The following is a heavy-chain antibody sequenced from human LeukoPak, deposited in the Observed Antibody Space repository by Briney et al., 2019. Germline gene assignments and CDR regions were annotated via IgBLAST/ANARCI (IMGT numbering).Heavy chain of an antibody. CDR2: VNPNSGDT. J-gene: IGHJ4*02. CDR1: GYTFTGYY. D-gene: IGHD1-26*01. V-gene: IGHV1-2*02. CDR3: ARTPPPTIVGAHYFDY. Sequence: ASVKVSCKASGYTFTGYYLHWVRQAPGQGLEWMGCVNPNSGDTNYAQKFQGSVTMTRDTSISTVYMELSRLRSDDTAVYYCARTPPPTIVGAHYFDYWGQGTLVTVSS.